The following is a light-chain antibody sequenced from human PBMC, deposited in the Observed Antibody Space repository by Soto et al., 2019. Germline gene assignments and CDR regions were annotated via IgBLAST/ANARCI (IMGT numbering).Light chain of an antibody. Sequence: QSVLTQPPSVSGAPGQRVTISCTGSSSNIGAGYDVHWYQQLPRTAPKLLIYGDTNRPSGVPDRFSGSKSGTSASLAITGLQAEDEADYYCQSSDTSLSGSYVFGTGTKVTVL. CDR1: SSNIGAGYD. CDR3: QSSDTSLSGSYV. CDR2: GDT. J-gene: IGLJ1*01. V-gene: IGLV1-40*01.